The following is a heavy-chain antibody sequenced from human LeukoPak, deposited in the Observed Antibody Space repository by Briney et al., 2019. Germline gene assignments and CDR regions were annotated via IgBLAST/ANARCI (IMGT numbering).Heavy chain of an antibody. CDR2: ISYDGSNK. Sequence: GRSLRLSCAASGFTFSTYAMHWVRQAPGKGLEWVAVISYDGSNKYYADSVKGRFTISRDNSKNTLYLQMNSLRAEDTAVYYCASGSGWYRGGLDYWGQGTLVTVSP. CDR3: ASGSGWYRGGLDY. J-gene: IGHJ4*02. V-gene: IGHV3-30-3*01. CDR1: GFTFSTYA. D-gene: IGHD6-19*01.